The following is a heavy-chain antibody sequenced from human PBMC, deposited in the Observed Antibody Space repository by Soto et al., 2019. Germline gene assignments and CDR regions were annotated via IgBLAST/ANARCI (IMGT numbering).Heavy chain of an antibody. J-gene: IGHJ4*02. CDR1: GGSISSYY. CDR2: IYYSGST. CDR3: ARVFEGYYYGSGSFYYFDY. D-gene: IGHD3-10*01. Sequence: LETLSLTCTVSGGSISSYYWSWIRQPPGKGLEWIGYIYYSGSTNYNPSLKSRVTISVDTSKNQFSLKLSSVAAADTAVYYCARVFEGYYYGSGSFYYFDYWGQGTLVTVSS. V-gene: IGHV4-59*01.